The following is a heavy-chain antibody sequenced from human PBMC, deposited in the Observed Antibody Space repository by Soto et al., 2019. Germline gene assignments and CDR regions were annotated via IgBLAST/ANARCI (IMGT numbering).Heavy chain of an antibody. CDR3: AKEKNLALYYFEY. V-gene: IGHV3-23*01. CDR1: GFTFSSYA. J-gene: IGHJ4*02. Sequence: GGSLRLSCAASGFTFSSYAMSWVRQAPGKGLEWVSIISGSGGSTYYADSVKGRFTISRDNSKSTLYLQMNSLRAEDTAVYYCAKEKNLALYYFEYWGQGTLVTVSS. CDR2: ISGSGGST.